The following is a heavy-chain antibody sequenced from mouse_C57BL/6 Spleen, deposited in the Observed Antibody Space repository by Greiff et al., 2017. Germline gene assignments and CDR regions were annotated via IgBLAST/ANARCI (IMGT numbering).Heavy chain of an antibody. CDR2: IDPSDSET. V-gene: IGHV1-52*01. CDR3: ARRDYYGSSPHWYFDV. CDR1: GYTFTSYW. J-gene: IGHJ1*03. Sequence: QVQLKQPGAELVRPGSSVKLSCKASGYTFTSYWMHWVKQRPIQGLEWIGNIDPSDSETHYNQKFKDKATLTVDKASSTAYMQLSSLTSEDSAVYYCARRDYYGSSPHWYFDVWGTGTTFTVSS. D-gene: IGHD1-1*01.